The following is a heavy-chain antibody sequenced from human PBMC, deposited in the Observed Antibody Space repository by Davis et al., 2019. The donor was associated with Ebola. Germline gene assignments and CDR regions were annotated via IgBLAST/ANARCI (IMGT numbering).Heavy chain of an antibody. CDR2: IIPILGIA. J-gene: IGHJ6*02. CDR1: GGTFSSYA. CDR3: ARAILGPSFRAYYGMDV. V-gene: IGHV1-69*04. D-gene: IGHD3-16*02. Sequence: SVKVSCKASGGTFSSYAISWVRQAPGQGLEWMGRIIPILGIANYAQKFQGRVTITADKSTSTAYMELSSLRSEDTAVYYCARAILGPSFRAYYGMDVWGQGTTVTVSS.